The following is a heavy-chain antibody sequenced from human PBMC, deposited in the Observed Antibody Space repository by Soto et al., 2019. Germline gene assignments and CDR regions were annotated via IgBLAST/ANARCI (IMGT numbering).Heavy chain of an antibody. CDR1: GGSFSGYY. Sequence: SETLSLTCAVYGGSFSGYYWSWIRQPPGKGLEWIGEINHSGSTNYNPSLKSRVTISVDTSKNQFSLKLSSVTAADTAVYYCACKGELRPSPRDFVVVPAAWGNYSNYGENWFAPWGRGTPVTVSS. J-gene: IGHJ5*02. CDR2: INHSGST. V-gene: IGHV4-34*01. D-gene: IGHD2-2*01. CDR3: ACKGELRPSPRDFVVVPAAWGNYSNYGENWFAP.